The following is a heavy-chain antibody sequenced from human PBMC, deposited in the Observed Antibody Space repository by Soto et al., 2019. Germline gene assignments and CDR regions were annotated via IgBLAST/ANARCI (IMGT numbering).Heavy chain of an antibody. CDR2: INPRGGST. CDR3: ARDLARDIVVVVAAARVGMDV. CDR1: GYTFTSYY. J-gene: IGHJ6*02. V-gene: IGHV1-46*01. D-gene: IGHD2-15*01. Sequence: GASVKVSCKASGYTFTSYYMHWVRQAPGPGLEWMGIINPRGGSTRYAQKFQGRVTMTRDTSTSTVYMELSSLRSEDTAVYYCARDLARDIVVVVAAARVGMDVWGQGTTVTVSS.